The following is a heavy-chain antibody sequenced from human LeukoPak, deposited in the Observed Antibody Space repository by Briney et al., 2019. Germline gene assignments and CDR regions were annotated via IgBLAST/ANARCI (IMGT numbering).Heavy chain of an antibody. J-gene: IGHJ4*02. Sequence: PGGSLRLSCAASGFTFSSYWMSGVRQAPGKGLEWVANIKQDGSEKYYVDSVKGRVTISRDNAKNSLYLQMNSLRAEDTAVYYCARVRADYYDSSGYSYSDYWGQGTLVTVSS. V-gene: IGHV3-7*01. CDR2: IKQDGSEK. CDR1: GFTFSSYW. D-gene: IGHD3-22*01. CDR3: ARVRADYYDSSGYSYSDY.